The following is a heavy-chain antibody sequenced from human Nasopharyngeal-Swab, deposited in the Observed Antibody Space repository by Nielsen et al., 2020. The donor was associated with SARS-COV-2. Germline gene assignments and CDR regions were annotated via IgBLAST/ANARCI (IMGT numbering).Heavy chain of an antibody. J-gene: IGHJ6*02. Sequence: ASVKVSCKASGYTFTSYYINWVRQATGQGLEWMGWMTPNSGNTGYAQKFQGSVTMTRNTSISPAYMELSSLRPEDTAVYYCARAGAADPGVYYGMDVWGQGTTVTVSS. V-gene: IGHV1-8*01. CDR2: MTPNSGNT. CDR1: GYTFTSYY. D-gene: IGHD6-13*01. CDR3: ARAGAADPGVYYGMDV.